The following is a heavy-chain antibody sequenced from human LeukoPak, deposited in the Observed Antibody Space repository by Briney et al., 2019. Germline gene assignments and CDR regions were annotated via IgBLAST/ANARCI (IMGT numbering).Heavy chain of an antibody. Sequence: SVKVSCKASGGTFSSYTISWVRQAPGQGLEWMGRIIPILGIANYAQKFQGRVTITADKSTSTAYMELSSLRSEDTAVYYCASSPAVLTGYCSPFDYWGQGTLVTVSS. CDR3: ASSPAVLTGYCSPFDY. CDR2: IIPILGIA. D-gene: IGHD3-9*01. J-gene: IGHJ4*02. CDR1: GGTFSSYT. V-gene: IGHV1-69*02.